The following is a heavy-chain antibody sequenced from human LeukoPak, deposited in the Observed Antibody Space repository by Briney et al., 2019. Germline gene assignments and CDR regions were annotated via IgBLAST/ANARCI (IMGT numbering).Heavy chain of an antibody. J-gene: IGHJ4*02. CDR1: GYTFTSYY. V-gene: IGHV1-46*01. D-gene: IGHD3-9*01. CDR3: ARVGPQYYDILTGYYSQDY. CDR2: INPGGGST. Sequence: GASVKVSCKASGYTFTSYYMHWVRQAPGQGLEWMGIINPGGGSTSHAQKFQGRVTMTTDTSTSTAYMELRSLRSDDTAVYYCARVGPQYYDILTGYYSQDYWGQGTLVTVSS.